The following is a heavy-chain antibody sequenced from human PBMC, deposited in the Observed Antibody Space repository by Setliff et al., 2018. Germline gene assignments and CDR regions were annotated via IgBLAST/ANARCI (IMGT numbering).Heavy chain of an antibody. CDR2: IYYSGST. Sequence: SETLSLTCTVSGGSISSHYWSWIRQPPGKGLEWIGYIYYSGSTNYNPSLKSRVTISVDTSKNQFSLKLSSVTAADTAVYYCARAVSYYDFWSGYYSDGWFDPWGQGTLVT. J-gene: IGHJ5*02. V-gene: IGHV4-59*11. D-gene: IGHD3-3*01. CDR1: GGSISSHY. CDR3: ARAVSYYDFWSGYYSDGWFDP.